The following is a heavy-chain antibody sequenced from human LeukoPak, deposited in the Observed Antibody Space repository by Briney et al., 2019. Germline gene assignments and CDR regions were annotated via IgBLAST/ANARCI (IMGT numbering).Heavy chain of an antibody. V-gene: IGHV3-48*04. Sequence: GGSLRLSCAASGFTFSSYSMNWVRQAPGKGLEWVSYISSSSSTIYYADSVKGRFTISRDNAKNSLYLQMNSLRAEDTAVYYCARDSHFGDPIYYYYYGMDVWGQGTTVTVSS. J-gene: IGHJ6*02. D-gene: IGHD4-17*01. CDR2: ISSSSSTI. CDR3: ARDSHFGDPIYYYYYGMDV. CDR1: GFTFSSYS.